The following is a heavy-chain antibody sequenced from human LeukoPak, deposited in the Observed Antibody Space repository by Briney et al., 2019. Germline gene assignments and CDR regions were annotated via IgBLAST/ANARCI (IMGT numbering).Heavy chain of an antibody. CDR2: INPSGGST. J-gene: IGHJ4*02. D-gene: IGHD2-15*01. Sequence: ASVKVSCKASGYTFTSYYMHWVRQAPGQGLEWMGIINPSGGSTSYAQKFQGRVTMTRDTSTSTVYMELSSLRSEDTAVYYCAREVGYCSGGSCYHLYFDYWGQGTLMTVSS. V-gene: IGHV1-46*01. CDR3: AREVGYCSGGSCYHLYFDY. CDR1: GYTFTSYY.